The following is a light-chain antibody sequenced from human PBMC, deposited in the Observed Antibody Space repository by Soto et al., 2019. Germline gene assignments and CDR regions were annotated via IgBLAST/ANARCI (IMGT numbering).Light chain of an antibody. CDR1: SSDVGGYSD. CDR2: EVS. J-gene: IGLJ2*01. V-gene: IGLV2-8*01. CDR3: TSYGGSNNLV. Sequence: QSVLTQPPSASGSPGQSVTISCTGASSDVGGYSDVSWYQQHPGKAPKLMIYEVSRRPSGVPDRFSGSKSGNTASLTGSGLQAEDEADYYCTSYGGSNNLVFGGGTKVTVL.